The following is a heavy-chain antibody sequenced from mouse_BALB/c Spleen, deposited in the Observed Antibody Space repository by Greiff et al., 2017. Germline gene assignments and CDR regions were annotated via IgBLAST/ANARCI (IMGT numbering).Heavy chain of an antibody. CDR1: GFTFSSYA. J-gene: IGHJ2*01. CDR2: ISSGGSYT. D-gene: IGHD1-1*01. V-gene: IGHV5-9-4*01. CDR3: ARRITTVFDY. Sequence: EVKLMDSGGGLVKPGGSLKLSCAASGFTFSSYAMSWVRQSPEKRLEWVAEISSGGSYTYYPDTVTGRFTISRDNAKNTLYLEMSSLRSEDTAMYYCARRITTVFDYWGQGTTLTVSS.